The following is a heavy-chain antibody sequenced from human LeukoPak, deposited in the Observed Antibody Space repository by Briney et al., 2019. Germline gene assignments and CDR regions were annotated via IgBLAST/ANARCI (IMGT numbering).Heavy chain of an antibody. CDR2: INNRGVT. CDR1: GGSFSGYH. CDR3: ARHAYSSSWYTDY. J-gene: IGHJ4*02. D-gene: IGHD6-13*01. Sequence: SETLSLTCAVYGGSFSGYHWNWIRQSPGKGLEWIGEINNRGVTTYNPSLKSRVTMSVDTSKNQFSLKLSSVTAADTAVYYCARHAYSSSWYTDYWGQGTLVTVSS. V-gene: IGHV4-34*01.